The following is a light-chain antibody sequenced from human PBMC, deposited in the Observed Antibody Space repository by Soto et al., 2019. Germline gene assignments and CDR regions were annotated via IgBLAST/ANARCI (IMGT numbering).Light chain of an antibody. CDR3: SSYTSSSTPV. Sequence: QSVLTQPASVSGSPGQSITISCTGTSSDVGGYNYVSWYQQHPGKAPKLMIYDVSNRPSGVSNRFSGSKSGNTASLTISGLHAEDEADYYCSSYTSSSTPVFGTGTKVTVL. CDR2: DVS. J-gene: IGLJ1*01. V-gene: IGLV2-14*01. CDR1: SSDVGGYNY.